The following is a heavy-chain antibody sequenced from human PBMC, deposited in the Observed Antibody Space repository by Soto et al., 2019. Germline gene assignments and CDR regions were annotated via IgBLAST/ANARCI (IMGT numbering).Heavy chain of an antibody. CDR1: GFTFSSYS. J-gene: IGHJ4*02. Sequence: EVQLVESGGGLVKPGGSLRLSCAASGFTFSSYSMNWVRQAPGKGLEWVSSISSSSSYIYYADSVKGRLTISRDNAKNSLYLQMNSLRAEDTAVYYCARDSSYYDSSGYPYYFDYWGQGTLVTVSS. D-gene: IGHD3-22*01. V-gene: IGHV3-21*01. CDR3: ARDSSYYDSSGYPYYFDY. CDR2: ISSSSSYI.